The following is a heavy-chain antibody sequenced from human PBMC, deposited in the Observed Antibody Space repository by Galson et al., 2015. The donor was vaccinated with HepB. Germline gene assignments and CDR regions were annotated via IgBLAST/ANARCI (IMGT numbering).Heavy chain of an antibody. Sequence: SLRLSCAASGFSFSYFPMHWVRQAPGKGLDWVAVISYTGKYTNYADSGKGRFTISRDNSKNALYLQMNSLRAEDTAVYYCAQLGTGYWGQGTPVTVSS. V-gene: IGHV3-30*14. CDR3: AQLGTGY. D-gene: IGHD7-27*01. J-gene: IGHJ4*02. CDR1: GFSFSYFP. CDR2: ISYTGKYT.